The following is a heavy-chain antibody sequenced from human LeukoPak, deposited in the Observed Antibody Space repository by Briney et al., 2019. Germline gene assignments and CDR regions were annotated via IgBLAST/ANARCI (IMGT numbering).Heavy chain of an antibody. J-gene: IGHJ5*02. CDR2: IYYSGST. CDR3: ARDSGGCSSTSCYNLGWFDP. V-gene: IGHV4-59*01. D-gene: IGHD2-2*02. CDR1: GGSISSYY. Sequence: PSETLSLTCTVSGGSISSYYWSWIRQPPGKGLEWIGYIYYSGSTNYNPSLKSRVTISVDTSKNQFSLKLSSVTAADTAVYYCARDSGGCSSTSCYNLGWFDPWGQGTLVTVSS.